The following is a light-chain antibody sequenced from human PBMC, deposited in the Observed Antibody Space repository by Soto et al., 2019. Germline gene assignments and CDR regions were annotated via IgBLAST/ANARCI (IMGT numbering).Light chain of an antibody. CDR3: QQYNNWPPKT. V-gene: IGKV3-15*01. J-gene: IGKJ1*01. CDR2: GAS. CDR1: QSVSSN. Sequence: EIVMTQSPVTLSVSPGERATLSCRASQSVSSNLAWYQQKPGQAPRLLIYGASTRATGIPARFSGSGSGTEFTLTISSLQSEDFAVYYCQQYNNWPPKTFGQGTKVEIK.